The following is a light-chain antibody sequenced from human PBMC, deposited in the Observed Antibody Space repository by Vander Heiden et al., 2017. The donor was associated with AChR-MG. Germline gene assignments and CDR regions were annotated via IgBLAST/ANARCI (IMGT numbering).Light chain of an antibody. CDR3: QQRNNWPPIT. CDR2: DAS. CDR1: QSINNY. V-gene: IGKV3-11*01. J-gene: IGKJ5*01. Sequence: ENVLTQSPATLSLSPGERATLSCRASQSINNYLAWYQQKPGQAPRLLIYDASNRATGVPASFSGSGSGKDFTLTISSREPEDFAVYYCQQRNNWPPITFGQGTRLDIK.